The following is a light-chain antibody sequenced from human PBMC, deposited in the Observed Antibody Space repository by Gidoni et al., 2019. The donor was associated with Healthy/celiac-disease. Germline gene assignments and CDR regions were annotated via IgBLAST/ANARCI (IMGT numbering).Light chain of an antibody. CDR2: DAS. CDR3: QQRSNWVT. CDR1: QSVSSY. V-gene: IGKV3-11*01. Sequence: EIVLTQSPATLSLSPGERATLSCRASQSVSSYLAWYQQTPGQAPRLLIYDASNRATGIPARFSGSGSGTDFTLTISSLEPEDFAVYYCQQRSNWVTFGGGTKVEIK. J-gene: IGKJ4*01.